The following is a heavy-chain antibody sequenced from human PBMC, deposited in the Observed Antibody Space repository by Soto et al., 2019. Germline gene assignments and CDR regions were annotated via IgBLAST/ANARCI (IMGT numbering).Heavy chain of an antibody. J-gene: IGHJ4*02. CDR3: ARARHGSGSYKDDY. D-gene: IGHD3-10*01. Sequence: SETLSLTCTVSGGSISSGGYYWSWIRQHPGKGLEWIGYIYYSGSTYYNPSLKSRVTISVDTSKNQFSLKLSSVTAADTAVYYCARARHGSGSYKDDYWGQGTLVTVSS. CDR2: IYYSGST. V-gene: IGHV4-31*03. CDR1: GGSISSGGYY.